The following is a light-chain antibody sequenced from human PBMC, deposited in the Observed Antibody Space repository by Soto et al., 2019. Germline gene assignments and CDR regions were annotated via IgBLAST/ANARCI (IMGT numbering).Light chain of an antibody. CDR2: AAS. CDR1: QGISSY. V-gene: IGKV1-9*01. Sequence: DIPLTQSPSFLSASVGDRVTITCRASQGISSYLAWYQQKPGIAPKLLIYAASTLQPGVPSRFGGSGSGTEFTLTVSSLQPEDFATYYCQQLNSYPYTFGQGTKLEIK. CDR3: QQLNSYPYT. J-gene: IGKJ2*01.